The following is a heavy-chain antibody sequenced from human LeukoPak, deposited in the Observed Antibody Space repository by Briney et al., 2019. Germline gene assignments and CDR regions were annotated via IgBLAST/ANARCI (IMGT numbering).Heavy chain of an antibody. V-gene: IGHV1-69*05. CDR1: GGTFSSYA. CDR3: ARVIPSVIVVVPAAIGWFDP. CDR2: IIPIFGTA. Sequence: SVKVSCKASGGTFSSYAISWVRQAPGQGLEWMGGIIPIFGTANYAQKFQGRVTITTDEPTSTAYMELSSLRSEDTAVYYCARVIPSVIVVVPAAIGWFDPWGQGTLVTVSS. D-gene: IGHD2-2*01. J-gene: IGHJ5*02.